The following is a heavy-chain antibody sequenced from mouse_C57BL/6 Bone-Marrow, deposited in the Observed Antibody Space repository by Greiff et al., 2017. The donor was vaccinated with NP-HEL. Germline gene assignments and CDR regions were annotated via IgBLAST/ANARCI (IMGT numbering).Heavy chain of an antibody. J-gene: IGHJ2*01. D-gene: IGHD2-4*01. Sequence: VQLQQSGAELVRPGASVKLSCTASGFNIKDDYMHWVKQRPEQGLEWFGWIDPENGDTEYASKFQGKATITADTSSNTAYLQLSSLTSEDTAVYYCTATYDYDNYFDYWGQGTTLTVSS. CDR3: TATYDYDNYFDY. CDR1: GFNIKDDY. CDR2: IDPENGDT. V-gene: IGHV14-4*01.